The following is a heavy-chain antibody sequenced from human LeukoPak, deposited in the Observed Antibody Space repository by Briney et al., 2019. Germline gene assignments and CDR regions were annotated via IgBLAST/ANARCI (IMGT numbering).Heavy chain of an antibody. D-gene: IGHD6-6*01. J-gene: IGHJ6*03. CDR2: IYHGGDT. CDR1: NDSITNSNW. V-gene: IGHV4-4*02. CDR3: ARDWGVSARPGYMDV. Sequence: SGTLSLTCTVSNDSITNSNWWIWVRQPPGERLEWIGEIYHGGDTKYNPSLKSRVTISVDTSKNQFSLRLSSVTAADTAVYYCARDWGVSARPGYMDVWGKGTTVTVSS.